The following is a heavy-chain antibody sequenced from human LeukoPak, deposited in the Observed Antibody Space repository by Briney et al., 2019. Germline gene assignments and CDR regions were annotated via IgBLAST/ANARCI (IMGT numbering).Heavy chain of an antibody. CDR1: GGSISISNYY. D-gene: IGHD1-26*01. V-gene: IGHV4-39*01. CDR3: ARHPSGSSFDY. Sequence: SETLSLTCSVSGGSISISNYYWGWILQPPGKGLEWIGTIHHTGSTYYNPSLRSRVTVSVDTSNNQFSLKVTSVTAADTAIYYCARHPSGSSFDYWGQGTLVAVSS. J-gene: IGHJ4*02. CDR2: IHHTGST.